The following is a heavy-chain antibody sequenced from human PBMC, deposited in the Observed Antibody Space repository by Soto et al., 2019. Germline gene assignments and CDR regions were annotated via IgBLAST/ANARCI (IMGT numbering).Heavy chain of an antibody. CDR1: GYTFTSYA. J-gene: IGHJ6*02. D-gene: IGHD2-2*02. CDR2: INAGNGNT. Sequence: GGSVKVSCKASGYTFTSYAMHWVRQAPGQRLEWMGWINAGNGNTKYSQKFQGRVTITRDTSASTAYMELSSLRSEDTAVYYCAAKFYYCSSTSCYSPYYYGMDVWGQGTTVTVSS. CDR3: AAKFYYCSSTSCYSPYYYGMDV. V-gene: IGHV1-3*01.